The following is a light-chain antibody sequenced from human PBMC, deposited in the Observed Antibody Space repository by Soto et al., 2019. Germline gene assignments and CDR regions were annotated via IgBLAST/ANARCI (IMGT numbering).Light chain of an antibody. CDR3: QQCYRIPRT. Sequence: DIQMTQSPSSLSASVGDRVTITCRASQSISTYLNWYQQKPGKAPNLLIHAASSLHSRVPSRFSGSGSGTEFTLTSSSLQPEDVATYYCQQCYRIPRTLGKGTTVEV. CDR1: QSISTY. J-gene: IGKJ1*01. V-gene: IGKV1-39*01. CDR2: AAS.